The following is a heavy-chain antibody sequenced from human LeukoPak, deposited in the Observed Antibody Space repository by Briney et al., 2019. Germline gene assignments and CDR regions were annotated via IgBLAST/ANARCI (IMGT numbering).Heavy chain of an antibody. V-gene: IGHV4-59*01. CDR3: ARGTAVAGMDHPRDAFDI. Sequence: SETLSLTCTVSGGSISSYYWSWIRQPPGKRLEWIGYVYYSGSTNYNPSLKSRITISVDTSKNQFFLMLNSVTAADTAVYYCARGTAVAGMDHPRDAFDIWGRGTMVTVSS. J-gene: IGHJ3*02. D-gene: IGHD6-19*01. CDR1: GGSISSYY. CDR2: VYYSGST.